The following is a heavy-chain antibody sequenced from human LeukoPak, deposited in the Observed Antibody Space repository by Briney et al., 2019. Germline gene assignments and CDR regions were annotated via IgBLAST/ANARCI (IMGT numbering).Heavy chain of an antibody. CDR3: ARDREGTVTRALDY. Sequence: PGGSLRLSCAASGFTFSSYGMHWVRQAPGKGLEWVAVIWYDGSNKYYADSVKGRFTISRDNSKNTLYLQMNSLRAEDTAVYYCARDREGTVTRALDYWGQGTLVAVSS. J-gene: IGHJ4*02. CDR2: IWYDGSNK. D-gene: IGHD4-17*01. CDR1: GFTFSSYG. V-gene: IGHV3-33*01.